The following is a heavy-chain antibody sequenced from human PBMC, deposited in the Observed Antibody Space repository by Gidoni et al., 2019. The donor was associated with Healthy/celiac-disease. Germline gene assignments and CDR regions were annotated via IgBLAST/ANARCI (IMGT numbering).Heavy chain of an antibody. CDR2: ISGSGGST. Sequence: EVQLLESGGGVVQPGGSLRLSGAASGFAFSSDAMSGVRQAPGKGLEWVSAISGSGGSTYYADSVKGRFTISRDNSKNTLYLQMNSLRAEDTAVYYCAKDGNYDILTGYYMTYYYYGMDVWGQGTTVTVSS. D-gene: IGHD3-9*01. J-gene: IGHJ6*02. CDR3: AKDGNYDILTGYYMTYYYYGMDV. CDR1: GFAFSSDA. V-gene: IGHV3-23*01.